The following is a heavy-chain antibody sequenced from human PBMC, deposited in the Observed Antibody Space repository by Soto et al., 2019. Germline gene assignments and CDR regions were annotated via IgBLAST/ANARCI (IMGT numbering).Heavy chain of an antibody. D-gene: IGHD2-21*02. J-gene: IGHJ6*01. V-gene: IGHV4-34*01. CDR2: INHSGST. CDR3: ARGHVTDTILGARNYYYGMDV. Sequence: WETLSLTCAVYGWSFSGYYWSWILQPPGNGLEWIGEINHSGSTNYNPSLKSRVTISVDTSKNQFSLKLSSVTAADTAVYYCARGHVTDTILGARNYYYGMDVWGQGTTVTVSS. CDR1: GWSFSGYY.